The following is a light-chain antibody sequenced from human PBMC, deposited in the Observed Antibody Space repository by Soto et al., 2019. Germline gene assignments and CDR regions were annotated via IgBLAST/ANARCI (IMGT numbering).Light chain of an antibody. CDR3: QQASSLPLT. CDR2: SAS. J-gene: IGKJ3*01. CDR1: QGISRR. V-gene: IGKV1-12*01. Sequence: DIQMTQLPSSMSASVGDRVTITCRASQGISRRLAWYHQKPGKAPNLLIYSASTLHSGVPSRFSGSGSRTDFTLPISSLQPEDFGTYYCQQASSLPLTFRPRTKVEIK.